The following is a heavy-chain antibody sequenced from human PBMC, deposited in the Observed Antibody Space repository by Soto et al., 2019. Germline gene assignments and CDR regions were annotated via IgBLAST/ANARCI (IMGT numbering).Heavy chain of an antibody. D-gene: IGHD4-17*01. V-gene: IGHV3-66*01. CDR1: GFTVSSTY. J-gene: IGHJ4*02. Sequence: WGSLTLSCAASGFTVSSTYISWVCQAPGKGLEWVSVIYSGGSTYYADSVKGRFTISRDNSKNTLYLQMDSLRAEDTALYYCEREVDADFRTDFDYWGRGTLVTVSS. CDR3: EREVDADFRTDFDY. CDR2: IYSGGST.